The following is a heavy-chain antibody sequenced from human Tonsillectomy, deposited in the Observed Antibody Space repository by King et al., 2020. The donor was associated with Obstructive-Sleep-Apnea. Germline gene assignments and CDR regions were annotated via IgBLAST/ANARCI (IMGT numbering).Heavy chain of an antibody. Sequence: QLVQSGAEVKKPGASVKVSCKASGYTFSNYYIHWVRQAPEQGLEWMGRINPSGGSTNYAQKIQGRVTLTRDTSTSTVYMELTSLTTEDTAVYYCARGAGYSHGDWGQGTLVTVSS. J-gene: IGHJ4*02. V-gene: IGHV1-46*01. D-gene: IGHD5-18*01. CDR1: GYTFSNYY. CDR3: ARGAGYSHGD. CDR2: INPSGGST.